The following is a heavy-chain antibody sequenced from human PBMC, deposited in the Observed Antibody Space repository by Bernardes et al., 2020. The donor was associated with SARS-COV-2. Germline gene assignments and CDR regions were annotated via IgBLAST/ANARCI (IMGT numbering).Heavy chain of an antibody. CDR1: GFPLSSYA. CDR3: AKSLPRAYYYGMDV. J-gene: IGHJ6*02. CDR2: FSCSGGSQ. V-gene: IGHV3-23*01. Sequence: GGALRPSLAAPGFPLSSYAMSWVPPAPGKGPEWGSAFSCSGGSQFHPDPVEGRFTISRDNSKNTLYLQMNSLRAEDTAVYYCAKSLPRAYYYGMDVWGQGTTVTVSS.